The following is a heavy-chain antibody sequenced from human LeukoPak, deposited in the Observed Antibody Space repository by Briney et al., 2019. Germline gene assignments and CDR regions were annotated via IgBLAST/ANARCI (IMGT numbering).Heavy chain of an antibody. D-gene: IGHD3-22*01. Sequence: SVKVSCKASGGTFSSYAISWVRQAPGQGLEWMGGIIPIFGTANYAQKFQGRVTITADESTSTAYMELSSLRSEDTAVYYCARDLSPQLVDYYDSSGYLPTDYYYGMDVWGQGTTVTVSS. CDR2: IIPIFGTA. J-gene: IGHJ6*02. CDR3: ARDLSPQLVDYYDSSGYLPTDYYYGMDV. CDR1: GGTFSSYA. V-gene: IGHV1-69*13.